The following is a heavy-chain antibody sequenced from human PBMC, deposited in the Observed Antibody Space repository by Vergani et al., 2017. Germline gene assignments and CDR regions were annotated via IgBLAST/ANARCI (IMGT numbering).Heavy chain of an antibody. CDR1: GYTFTSYY. D-gene: IGHD2-2*01. CDR3: ARALDIVVVRAAGVFGC. Sequence: QVQLVQSGAEVKKPGASVKVSCKASGYTFTSYYMHWVRQAPGQGLEWMGIINPSGGSTSYAQKFQGRVTMTRDTSTSTVYMELSSLRSEDTAVYYGARALDIVVVRAAGVFGCWSQGTLVTVSS. J-gene: IGHJ4*02. CDR2: INPSGGST. V-gene: IGHV1-46*01.